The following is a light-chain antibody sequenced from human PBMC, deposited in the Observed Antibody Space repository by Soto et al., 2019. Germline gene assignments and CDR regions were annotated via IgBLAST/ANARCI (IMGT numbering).Light chain of an antibody. CDR1: QGISSY. CDR2: AAS. V-gene: IGKV1-9*01. CDR3: QQHNGYPIT. J-gene: IGKJ3*01. Sequence: DIQLTQSPSFLSASVGERVTITCRASQGISSYLAWYQQKPGKAPKLLMYAASTLQSGVPSRFSGSGSGTEFTLTISSLQPEDVATYYCQQHNGYPITFGPGTKVDIK.